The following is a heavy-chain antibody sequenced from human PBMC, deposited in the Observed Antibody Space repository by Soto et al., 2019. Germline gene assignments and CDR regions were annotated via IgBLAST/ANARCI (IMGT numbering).Heavy chain of an antibody. CDR3: AREPWFGRLANAFDI. CDR2: IYYSGST. D-gene: IGHD3-16*01. J-gene: IGHJ3*02. V-gene: IGHV4-31*03. Sequence: SETLSLTCTVSGGSISSGGYYWSWIRQHPGKGLEWIGYIYYSGSTYYNPSLKSRVTISVDTSKNQFSLKLSSVTAADTAVYYCAREPWFGRLANAFDIRGQGTMVTVSS. CDR1: GGSISSGGYY.